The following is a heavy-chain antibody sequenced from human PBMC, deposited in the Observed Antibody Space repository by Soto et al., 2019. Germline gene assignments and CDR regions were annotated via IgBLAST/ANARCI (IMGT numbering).Heavy chain of an antibody. CDR1: GFIFSSFA. J-gene: IGHJ4*02. CDR3: AKYYETIVVSSPRYFAS. V-gene: IGHV3-23*01. CDR2: ISGSGDST. Sequence: VQLLESGGGLVQPGGSLRLSCAPSGFIFSSFAMAWVRQAPGQGLQWVSSISGSGDSTFYGDSVKGRFTISRDNSKNTLYLQMNSLRVEDTAVYYCAKYYETIVVSSPRYFASWGQGSLVTVSS. D-gene: IGHD3-22*01.